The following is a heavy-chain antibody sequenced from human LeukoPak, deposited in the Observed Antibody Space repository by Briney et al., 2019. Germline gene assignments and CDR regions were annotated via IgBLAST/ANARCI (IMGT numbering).Heavy chain of an antibody. CDR1: GFTFTRSA. Sequence: SVKVSCKASGFTFTRSAMQWVRQARGQRLEWIGWIVVGSGNTNYAQKLQERVTITRDMSTSTVYMELSSLRSEDTAVYYCARDGVVPAAVLAANWFDPWGQGTLVTVSS. V-gene: IGHV1-58*02. CDR3: ARDGVVPAAVLAANWFDP. J-gene: IGHJ5*02. CDR2: IVVGSGNT. D-gene: IGHD2-2*02.